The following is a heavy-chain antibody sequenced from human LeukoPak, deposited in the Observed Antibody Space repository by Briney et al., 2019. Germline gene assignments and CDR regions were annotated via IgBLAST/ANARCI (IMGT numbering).Heavy chain of an antibody. CDR2: INPNSGGT. D-gene: IGHD6-6*01. CDR3: ASGPSDLGNSSQY. Sequence: ASVKVSCKASGYTFTGYYIHWVRQAPGQGLEWIGWINPNSGGTNYAQNFQGRVTMTGDTSVITAYMELSRLRSDDTAVYYCASGPSDLGNSSQYWGQGTLVTVSS. CDR1: GYTFTGYY. J-gene: IGHJ4*02. V-gene: IGHV1-2*02.